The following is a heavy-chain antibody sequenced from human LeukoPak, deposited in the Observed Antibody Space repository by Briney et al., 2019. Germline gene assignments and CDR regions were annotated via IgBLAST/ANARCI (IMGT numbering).Heavy chain of an antibody. V-gene: IGHV4-34*01. CDR1: GGSFSGYY. J-gene: IGHJ5*02. CDR3: ARQDYYDFWSGYYHQLNWFDP. CDR2: INHSGST. Sequence: NPSETLSLTCAVYGGSFSGYYWSWIHQPPGKGLEWIGEINHSGSTNYNPSLKSRVTISVDTSKNQFSLKLSSVTAADTAVYYCARQDYYDFWSGYYHQLNWFDPWGQGTLVTVSS. D-gene: IGHD3-3*01.